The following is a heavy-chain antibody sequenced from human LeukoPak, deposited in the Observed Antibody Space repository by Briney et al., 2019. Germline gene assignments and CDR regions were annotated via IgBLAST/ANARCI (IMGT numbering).Heavy chain of an antibody. Sequence: GGSLRLSCAASGFTFDDYAMHWVRQAPGKGPEWVSLITGDGASTYYADSVKGRFTISRDNSKNSLYLQMNSLRSEDTALYYCARTGNFDYWGQGTLVTVSS. D-gene: IGHD1-14*01. CDR2: ITGDGAST. CDR3: ARTGNFDY. J-gene: IGHJ4*02. CDR1: GFTFDDYA. V-gene: IGHV3-43*02.